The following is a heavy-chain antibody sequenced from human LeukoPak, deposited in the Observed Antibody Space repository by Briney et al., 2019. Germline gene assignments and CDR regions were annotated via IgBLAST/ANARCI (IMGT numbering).Heavy chain of an antibody. Sequence: SETLSLTCTVSGGSISSGNYYWSWIRQPAGKGLEWIGRIYSSGSTNYNPSLKSRVTISPDTSKNQFSLKLTSVTAADTAVYYCARDAPRTWFDPWGQGTLVTASS. J-gene: IGHJ5*02. CDR2: IYSSGST. CDR3: ARDAPRTWFDP. CDR1: GGSISSGNYY. V-gene: IGHV4-61*02.